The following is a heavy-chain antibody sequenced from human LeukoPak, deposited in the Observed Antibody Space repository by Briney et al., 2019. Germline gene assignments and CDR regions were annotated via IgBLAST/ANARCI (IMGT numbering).Heavy chain of an antibody. Sequence: SETLSLTCAVYGGSFSGYYWSWIRQPPGKGLEWIGEINHSGGTNYNPSLKSRVTISVDTSKNQFSLKLSSVTAADTAVYYCARHGWAAAGRDYFDYWGQGTLVTVSS. V-gene: IGHV4-34*01. CDR1: GGSFSGYY. CDR2: INHSGGT. CDR3: ARHGWAAAGRDYFDY. D-gene: IGHD6-13*01. J-gene: IGHJ4*02.